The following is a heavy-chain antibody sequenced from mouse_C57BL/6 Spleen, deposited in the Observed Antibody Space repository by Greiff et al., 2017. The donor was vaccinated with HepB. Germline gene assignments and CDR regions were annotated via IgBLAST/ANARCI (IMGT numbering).Heavy chain of an antibody. D-gene: IGHD3-1*01. J-gene: IGHJ4*01. CDR3: APTGGVAMDD. Sequence: QVQLQPPGPGLVQPSQSLSITCTVSGFSLTSSGVHCVRQSPGKGLAWLGGIWRGGSTDYNAAFMSRLSIPKDNSKSQVFFKMNSLQADDTAIYDCAPTGGVAMDDWGEGTAAT. CDR2: IWRGGST. CDR1: GFSLTSSG. V-gene: IGHV2-5*01.